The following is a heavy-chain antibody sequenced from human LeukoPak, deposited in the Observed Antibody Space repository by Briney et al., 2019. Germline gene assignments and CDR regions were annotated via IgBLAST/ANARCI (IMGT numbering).Heavy chain of an antibody. CDR1: GFTLSIYR. Sequence: GGSLRLSCAASGFTLSIYRRHWGRDVPGKGLVWVSRSNSDGSNTNYADSVKGRFTISRDNANNTLYLQLNSLRVEDTALYYCARALLSSSYQFDYWGQATLVTVSS. CDR2: SNSDGSNT. D-gene: IGHD6-6*01. J-gene: IGHJ4*02. CDR3: ARALLSSSYQFDY. V-gene: IGHV3-74*01.